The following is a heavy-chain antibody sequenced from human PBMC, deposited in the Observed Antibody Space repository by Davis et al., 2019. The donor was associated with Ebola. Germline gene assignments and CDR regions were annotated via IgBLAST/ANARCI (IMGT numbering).Heavy chain of an antibody. D-gene: IGHD4-17*01. CDR2: IYPGDSDI. J-gene: IGHJ5*02. CDR1: GYSFTSYW. V-gene: IGHV5-51*01. CDR3: ARQTAVTINWFDP. Sequence: GESLKISCKGSGYSFTSYWIGWVRQMPGKGLEWIGLIYPGDSDIRYSPSFQGQVTISADKSISTAYLQWSSLKASDTAMYYCARQTAVTINWFDPWGQGTLVTVSS.